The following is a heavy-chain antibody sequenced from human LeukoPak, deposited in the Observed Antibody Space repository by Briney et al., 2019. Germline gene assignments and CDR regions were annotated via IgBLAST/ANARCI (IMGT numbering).Heavy chain of an antibody. Sequence: PGGSLRLSCAASGFTFSSYAMSWVRQAPGKGLEWVSAISGSGGSTYYADSVKGRFTISRDNSKNTLYLQMNSLRAEDTAVCYCAKDPASIVGATTGDYWGQGTLVTVSS. CDR1: GFTFSSYA. V-gene: IGHV3-23*01. J-gene: IGHJ4*02. CDR3: AKDPASIVGATTGDY. D-gene: IGHD1-26*01. CDR2: ISGSGGST.